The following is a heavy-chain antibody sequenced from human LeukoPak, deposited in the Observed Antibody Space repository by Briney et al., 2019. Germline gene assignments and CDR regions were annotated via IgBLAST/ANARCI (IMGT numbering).Heavy chain of an antibody. CDR3: ARGLLSSGFGSHYGMDV. Sequence: GGSLRLSCSASGFTFSSYGMHWVRQAPGKGLEWVAFIRYDGSNKYYADSVKGRFTISRDNSKNTLYPQMNSLRAEDTAVYYCARGLLSSGFGSHYGMDVWGQGTTVTVSS. J-gene: IGHJ6*02. D-gene: IGHD3-10*01. CDR1: GFTFSSYG. V-gene: IGHV3-30*02. CDR2: IRYDGSNK.